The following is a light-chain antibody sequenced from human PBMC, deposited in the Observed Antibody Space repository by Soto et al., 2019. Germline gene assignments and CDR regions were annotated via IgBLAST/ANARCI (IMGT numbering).Light chain of an antibody. CDR2: DAS. CDR3: QQRSNWPPYT. Sequence: EIVLTQSPATLSLSPGERATLSCRASQSVSSYLAWYQQKPGQAPRLLIYDASNRATGIPARFSGSGSGTDFTLTSSSLEPDDFAVYYCQQRSNWPPYTFGQGTKLEIK. V-gene: IGKV3-11*01. CDR1: QSVSSY. J-gene: IGKJ2*01.